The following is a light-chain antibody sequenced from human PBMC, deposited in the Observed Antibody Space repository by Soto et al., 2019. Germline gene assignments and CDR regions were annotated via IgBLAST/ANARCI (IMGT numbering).Light chain of an antibody. V-gene: IGKV1-9*01. CDR1: QGIGTY. Sequence: IQLTQSPASLSASVGDRVTITCRDSQGIGTYLAWYQQKPGKAPKLLIYAASSLQRGVPSRFSGSGSGTDFTLTISRLEPEDFATYHCQQLNSYPVTFGQGTKVEV. J-gene: IGKJ1*01. CDR2: AAS. CDR3: QQLNSYPVT.